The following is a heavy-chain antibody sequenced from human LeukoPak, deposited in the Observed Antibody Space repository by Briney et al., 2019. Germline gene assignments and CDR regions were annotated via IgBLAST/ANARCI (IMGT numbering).Heavy chain of an antibody. CDR2: IYHSGST. CDR3: ARLPYYYGSGGSYYFDY. D-gene: IGHD3-10*01. J-gene: IGHJ4*02. V-gene: IGHV4-38-2*01. CDR1: GYSISSGYY. Sequence: SETLSLTCAVSGYSISSGYYWGWIRRPPGKGLEWIGSIYHSGSTYYNPSLKSRVTISVDTSKNQFSLKLSSVTAADTAVYYCARLPYYYGSGGSYYFDYWGQGTLVTVSS.